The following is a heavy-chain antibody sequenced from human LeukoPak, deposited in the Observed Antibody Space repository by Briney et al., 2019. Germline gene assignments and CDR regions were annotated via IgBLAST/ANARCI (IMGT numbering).Heavy chain of an antibody. V-gene: IGHV3-23*01. Sequence: GGSLRLSCAASGFTFSSYAMSWVRQAPGKGLEWVSAISGSGGSTYYADSVKGRFTISRDNSKNTLYLQMNGLRAEDTAVYYCAIIDDYGDYGGYWGQGTLVTVSS. CDR1: GFTFSSYA. J-gene: IGHJ4*02. CDR3: AIIDDYGDYGGY. D-gene: IGHD4-17*01. CDR2: ISGSGGST.